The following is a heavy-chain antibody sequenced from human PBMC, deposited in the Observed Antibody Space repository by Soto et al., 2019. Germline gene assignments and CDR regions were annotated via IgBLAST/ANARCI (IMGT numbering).Heavy chain of an antibody. CDR1: GGTFSSYA. D-gene: IGHD1-26*01. Sequence: ASVKVSCKASGGTFSSYAISWVRQAPGQGLEWMGGIIPIFGTANYAQKFQGRVTITADESTSTAYMELSSLRSEDTAVYYCAITAERWESFDYWGQGTLVTVSS. CDR2: IIPIFGTA. CDR3: AITAERWESFDY. J-gene: IGHJ4*02. V-gene: IGHV1-69*13.